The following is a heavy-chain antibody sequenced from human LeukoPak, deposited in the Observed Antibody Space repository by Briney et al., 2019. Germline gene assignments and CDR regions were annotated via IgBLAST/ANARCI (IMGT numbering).Heavy chain of an antibody. D-gene: IGHD4/OR15-4a*01. CDR3: AKSNYRSKDYFDY. J-gene: IGHJ4*02. V-gene: IGHV3-30*18. CDR1: GFTFSSYG. Sequence: PGGSLRLSCAASGFTFSSYGMHWVRQAPGKGLEWVAVISYDGSNKYYADSVKGRFTISRDNSKNTLYLQMNSLRAEDTAVYYCAKSNYRSKDYFDYWGQGTLVTVSS. CDR2: ISYDGSNK.